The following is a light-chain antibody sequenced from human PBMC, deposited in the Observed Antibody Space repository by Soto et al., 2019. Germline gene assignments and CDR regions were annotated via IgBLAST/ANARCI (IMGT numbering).Light chain of an antibody. Sequence: EIVMTQSPATLSVSPGGRATLSCRASQSISDTLAWYQQKPGQAPRLLIHGASTRATGFPARFSGSGSGTDFTLTISSLQSEDFAVYYCQLYNNWPWTCGQGTKVEIK. CDR1: QSISDT. V-gene: IGKV3-15*01. CDR2: GAS. CDR3: QLYNNWPWT. J-gene: IGKJ1*01.